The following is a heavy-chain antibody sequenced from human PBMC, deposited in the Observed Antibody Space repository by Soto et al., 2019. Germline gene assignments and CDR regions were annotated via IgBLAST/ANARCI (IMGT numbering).Heavy chain of an antibody. D-gene: IGHD3-3*01. CDR2: IYYSGST. Sequence: PSETLSLTCTVSGGSISSSSYYWGWIRQPPGKGLEWIGSIYYSGSTYYNPSLKSRVTISVDTSKNQFSLKLSSVTAADTAVYYCARQGYDFWSGYFGRSSNYFDYWGQGTLVTVSS. CDR3: ARQGYDFWSGYFGRSSNYFDY. V-gene: IGHV4-39*01. CDR1: GGSISSSSYY. J-gene: IGHJ4*02.